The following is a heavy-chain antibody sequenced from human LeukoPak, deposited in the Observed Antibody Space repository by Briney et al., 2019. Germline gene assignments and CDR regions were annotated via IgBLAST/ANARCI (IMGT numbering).Heavy chain of an antibody. CDR3: ARHRLAYCGGDCYPYYFDY. CDR1: GGSISSSSHY. J-gene: IGHJ4*02. D-gene: IGHD2-21*02. V-gene: IGHV4-39*01. CDR2: IYYSGST. Sequence: SETLSLTCTVSGGSISSSSHYWGWIRQPPGKGLEWIGSIYYSGSTYYNPSLKSRVTISVDTSKNQFSLKLSSVTAADTAVYYCARHRLAYCGGDCYPYYFDYWGQGTLVTVSS.